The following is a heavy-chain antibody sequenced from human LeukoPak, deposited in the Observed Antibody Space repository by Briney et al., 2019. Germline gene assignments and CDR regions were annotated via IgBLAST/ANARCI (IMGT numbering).Heavy chain of an antibody. Sequence: SQTLSLTCALSGDCVSSNSAAWNWIRQSPSRGLEWLGRTYYRSKWYNDYAVSVKSRITINPDTSKNQFSLQLNSVTPEDTAVYYCASEYDFWSGYNHNWFDPWGQGTLVTVSS. V-gene: IGHV6-1*01. CDR3: ASEYDFWSGYNHNWFDP. CDR1: GDCVSSNSAA. J-gene: IGHJ5*02. D-gene: IGHD3-3*01. CDR2: TYYRSKWYN.